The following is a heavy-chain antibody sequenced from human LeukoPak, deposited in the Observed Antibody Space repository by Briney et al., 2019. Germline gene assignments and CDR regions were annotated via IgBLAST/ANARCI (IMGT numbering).Heavy chain of an antibody. Sequence: QTLSLTCAISGDTASNNSAAWNWIRQSPSSGLEWLGRTYYRSKWYNDYAVSVKSRITINPNTSKNQFSLQLNSVTPEDTAVYYCARGRSWGESGFDYWGQGTLVTVSS. V-gene: IGHV6-1*01. CDR1: GDTASNNSAA. CDR3: ARGRSWGESGFDY. D-gene: IGHD6-13*01. J-gene: IGHJ4*02. CDR2: TYYRSKWYN.